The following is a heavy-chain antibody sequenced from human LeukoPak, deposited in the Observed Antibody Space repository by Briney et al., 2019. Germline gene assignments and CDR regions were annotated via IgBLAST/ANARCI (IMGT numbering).Heavy chain of an antibody. CDR3: VRDNRDAFDI. V-gene: IGHV3-21*01. CDR2: ISSSSSYK. J-gene: IGHJ3*02. CDR1: GFIFNSYS. Sequence: PGGSLRLSCAASGFIFNSYSMNWVRQAPGKGLGWVSAISSSSSYKFNADSVKGRFTISRDNARNLLYLQMNSLRAEDTAVYYCVRDNRDAFDIWGQGTMVTVSS.